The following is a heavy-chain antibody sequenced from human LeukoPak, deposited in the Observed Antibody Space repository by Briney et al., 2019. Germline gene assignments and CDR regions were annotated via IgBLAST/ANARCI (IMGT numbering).Heavy chain of an antibody. V-gene: IGHV4-30-4*01. CDR3: ARGLGSYSSSRPAWFDP. Sequence: SETLSLTCTVSGGSISSGDYYWSWIRQPPGKGLEWIGYIYYSGSTYYNPSLKSRVTISVDTSKNQFSLKLSSVTAADTAVYYCARGLGSYSSSRPAWFDPWGQGTLVTVSS. J-gene: IGHJ5*02. CDR1: GGSISSGDYY. D-gene: IGHD6-13*01. CDR2: IYYSGST.